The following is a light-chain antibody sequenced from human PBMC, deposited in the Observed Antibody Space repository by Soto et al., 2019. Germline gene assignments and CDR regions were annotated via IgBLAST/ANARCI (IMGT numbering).Light chain of an antibody. CDR3: QQYDNSPPT. J-gene: IGKJ1*01. V-gene: IGKV3-20*01. Sequence: EIVLTQSPGTLSLSPGERATLSCRASQSVSSGYLAWYQQKPGQAPRLLIYGASSRATGIPDKFSGSRSGADFTLTISRLEPEDFAVYYCQQYDNSPPTFGQGTKVEIK. CDR1: QSVSSGY. CDR2: GAS.